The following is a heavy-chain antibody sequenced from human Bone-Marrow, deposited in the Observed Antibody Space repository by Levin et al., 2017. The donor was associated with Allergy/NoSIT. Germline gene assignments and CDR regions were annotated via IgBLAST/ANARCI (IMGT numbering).Heavy chain of an antibody. CDR3: ARDPGSASHDWYFDL. D-gene: IGHD6-19*01. CDR2: IHSDGRGP. CDR1: GFTFTSSW. J-gene: IGHJ2*01. Sequence: PSETLSLTCAASGFTFTSSWMHWVRQAPGKGLVWVSRIHSDGRGPSYADSVKGRFTISRDSAKNTVYLQMNSLRAEDTAVYYCARDPGSASHDWYFDLWGRGTLVTVSS. V-gene: IGHV3-74*01.